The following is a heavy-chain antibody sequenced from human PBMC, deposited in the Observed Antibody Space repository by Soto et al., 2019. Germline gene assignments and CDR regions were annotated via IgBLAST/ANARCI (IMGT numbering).Heavy chain of an antibody. Sequence: GGSLRLSCAASGFTFSSYWMSWVRQAPGKGLEWVANIKQDGSEKYYVDSVKGRFTISRDNAKNSLYLQMNSLRAEDTAVYYCARVYGAKTTLMYYYYYYMDVWGKGTTVTVSS. CDR3: ARVYGAKTTLMYYYYYYMDV. J-gene: IGHJ6*03. D-gene: IGHD4-17*01. V-gene: IGHV3-7*01. CDR1: GFTFSSYW. CDR2: IKQDGSEK.